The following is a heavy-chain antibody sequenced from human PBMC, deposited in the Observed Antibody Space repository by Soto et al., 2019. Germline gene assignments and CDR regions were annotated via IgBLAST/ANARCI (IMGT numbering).Heavy chain of an antibody. V-gene: IGHV3-7*05. D-gene: IGHD6-19*01. CDR3: ASPQQWLGQRGDFDY. J-gene: IGHJ4*02. CDR1: GFTFSSYW. Sequence: EVQLVESGGGLVQPGGSLRLSCAASGFTFSSYWMSWVRQAPGKGLEWVANIRQDGSDKYNVDSVKGRFTISRDNSKNSLYLQMNSLRAEDTAIYYCASPQQWLGQRGDFDYWGQGTLVTVSS. CDR2: IRQDGSDK.